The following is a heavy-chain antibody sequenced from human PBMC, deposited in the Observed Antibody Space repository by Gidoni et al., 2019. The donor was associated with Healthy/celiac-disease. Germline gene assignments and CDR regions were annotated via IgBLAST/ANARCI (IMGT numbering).Heavy chain of an antibody. D-gene: IGHD3-22*01. CDR1: GFTVSSYA. Sequence: QVQLVESGGGVVQPGRSLRLSCAASGFTVSSYAMHWVRQAPGKGLEWVAVISYDGSNKYYADSVKGRFTISRDNSKNTLYLQMNSLRAEDTAVYYCARDAYYYDSSGPFDIWGQGTMVTVSS. CDR2: ISYDGSNK. J-gene: IGHJ3*02. CDR3: ARDAYYYDSSGPFDI. V-gene: IGHV3-30*01.